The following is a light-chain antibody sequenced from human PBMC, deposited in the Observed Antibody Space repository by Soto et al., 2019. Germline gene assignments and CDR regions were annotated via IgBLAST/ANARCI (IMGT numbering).Light chain of an antibody. J-gene: IGLJ1*01. CDR3: GTWDSSLSAGV. V-gene: IGLV1-51*01. Sequence: QSVLPLPRSVSAAPGQKVTISCSGSSSNIGNNYVSWYQQLPGTAPKLLIYDNNKRPSGIPDRFSGSKSGTSATLGITGLQTGDEADYYCGTWDSSLSAGVFGTGTKVTVL. CDR2: DNN. CDR1: SSNIGNNY.